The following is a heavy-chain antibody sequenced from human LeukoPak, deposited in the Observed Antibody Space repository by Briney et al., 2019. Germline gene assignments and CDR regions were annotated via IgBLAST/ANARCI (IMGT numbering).Heavy chain of an antibody. CDR2: IKQDGSET. V-gene: IGHV3-7*01. J-gene: IGHJ4*02. CDR3: ARDSVGASEDY. D-gene: IGHD1-26*01. CDR1: GFTLSSYW. Sequence: PGGSLRLSCAASGFTLSSYWMSWVRQAPGKGPEWVANIKQDGSETYYVDSVKGRFTISRDNAKNSLYLQMNSLRAEDTAVYYCARDSVGASEDYWGQGTLVTVSS.